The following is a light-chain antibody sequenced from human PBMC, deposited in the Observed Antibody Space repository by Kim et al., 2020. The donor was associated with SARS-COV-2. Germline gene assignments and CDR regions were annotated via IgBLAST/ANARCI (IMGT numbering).Light chain of an antibody. CDR1: SSNIGNNY. V-gene: IGLV1-51*01. CDR2: DND. Sequence: GQKFTISCSGSSSNIGNNYVSWYQQFPGTAPKILIYDNDHRPSGIPDRFSGSKSGSSATLGISGLQTGDEADYYCATWDTSLSAGVFGGGTQLTVL. CDR3: ATWDTSLSAGV. J-gene: IGLJ3*02.